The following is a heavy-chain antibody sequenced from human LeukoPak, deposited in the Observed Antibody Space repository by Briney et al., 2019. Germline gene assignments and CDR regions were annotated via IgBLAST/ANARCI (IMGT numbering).Heavy chain of an antibody. D-gene: IGHD3-22*01. Sequence: GGSLRLSCAASGFTFSSYGMHWVRQAPGKGLEWVAFIRYDGSNKFYADSVKGRFTISRDNSENTLYLQMNSLRAEDTAVYYCAKGENYYDSSGYDYWGQGTLVTVSS. CDR3: AKGENYYDSSGYDY. CDR2: IRYDGSNK. V-gene: IGHV3-30*02. CDR1: GFTFSSYG. J-gene: IGHJ4*02.